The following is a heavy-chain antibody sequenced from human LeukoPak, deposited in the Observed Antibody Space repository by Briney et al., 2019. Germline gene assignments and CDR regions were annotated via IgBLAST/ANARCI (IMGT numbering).Heavy chain of an antibody. J-gene: IGHJ6*04. D-gene: IGHD3-10*02. CDR1: GFTVSSNY. V-gene: IGHV3-53*01. CDR2: IYSDGST. Sequence: PGGSLRLSCAASGFTVSSNYMTWVRQAPGKGLEWVSEIYSDGSTYYAASVKGRFTISRDNAKNSLYLQMNSLRAEDTAVYYCAELDITMIGGVWGKGTTVTISS. CDR3: AELDITMIGGV.